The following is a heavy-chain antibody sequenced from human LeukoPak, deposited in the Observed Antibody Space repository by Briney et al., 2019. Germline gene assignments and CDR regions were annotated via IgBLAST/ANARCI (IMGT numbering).Heavy chain of an antibody. CDR1: GYIFTSYY. Sequence: GASVKVSCKASGYIFTSYYIHWVRQAPGQGLQWLGVIYPIGANTIYAQNFQGRVTMTRDTSTSTVYMELSSLRSEDTAVYYCARSQYLRNRDALDFWGQGKMVTVSS. CDR3: ARSQYLRNRDALDF. CDR2: IYPIGANT. V-gene: IGHV1-46*01. D-gene: IGHD1-14*01. J-gene: IGHJ3*01.